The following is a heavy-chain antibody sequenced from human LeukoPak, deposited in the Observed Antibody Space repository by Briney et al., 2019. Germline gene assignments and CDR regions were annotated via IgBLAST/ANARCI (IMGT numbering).Heavy chain of an antibody. D-gene: IGHD3-9*01. J-gene: IGHJ4*02. V-gene: IGHV1-46*01. CDR1: GYTLTSYY. Sequence: GASVKVSCKASGYTLTSYYMHWVRQAPGQGPEWMGVINPSGGSTTSYAQKIQGRVTMTRDTSMSTVTTELSSLRSEDTAVYYCARGTLRYFDFWGQGTLVTASS. CDR2: INPSGGSTT. CDR3: ARGTLRYFDF.